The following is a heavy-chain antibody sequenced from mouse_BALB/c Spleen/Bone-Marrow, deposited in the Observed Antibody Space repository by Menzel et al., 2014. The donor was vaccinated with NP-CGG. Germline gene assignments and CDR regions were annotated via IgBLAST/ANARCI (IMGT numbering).Heavy chain of an antibody. CDR3: ARDNYYDYDGFAY. D-gene: IGHD2-4*01. CDR1: GFTFSSYG. J-gene: IGHJ3*01. CDR2: INSNGGST. V-gene: IGHV5-6-3*01. Sequence: EVQLVESGGGLVQPGGSLKISCAASGFTFSSYGMSWVRQTPDKRLDLVATINSNGGSTCYPDSVMGRFTISRDNAKNTLYPQMSSLKSEDTAMYYCARDNYYDYDGFAYWGQGTLVTVSA.